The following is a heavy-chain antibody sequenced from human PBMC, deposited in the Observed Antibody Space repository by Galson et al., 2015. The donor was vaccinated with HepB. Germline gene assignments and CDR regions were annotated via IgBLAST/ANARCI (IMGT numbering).Heavy chain of an antibody. CDR2: ISYDGSNK. V-gene: IGHV3-30*18. D-gene: IGHD1-26*01. CDR1: GFTFSSYG. J-gene: IGHJ4*02. Sequence: SLRLSCAASGFTFSSYGMHWVRQAPGKGLEWVAVISYDGSNKYYADSVKGRFTISRDNSKNTLYLQMNSLRAEDTAVYYCAKGGEWELLIPDYWGQGTLVTVSS. CDR3: AKGGEWELLIPDY.